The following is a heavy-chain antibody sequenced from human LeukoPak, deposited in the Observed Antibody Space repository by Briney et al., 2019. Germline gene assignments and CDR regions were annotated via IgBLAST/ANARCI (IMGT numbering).Heavy chain of an antibody. Sequence: GGSLRLSCAASGFTFSSYSMNWVRQAPGKGLEWVSSISSGSYIYYADSVKGRFTISRDNAKNSLYLQMNSLRAEDTAVYYCARDYYGDYALDYWGQGTLVTVSS. D-gene: IGHD4-17*01. V-gene: IGHV3-21*01. J-gene: IGHJ4*02. CDR1: GFTFSSYS. CDR3: ARDYYGDYALDY. CDR2: ISSGSYI.